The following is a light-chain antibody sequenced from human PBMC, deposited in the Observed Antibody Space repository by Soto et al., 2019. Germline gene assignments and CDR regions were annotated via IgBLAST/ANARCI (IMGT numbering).Light chain of an antibody. Sequence: QSVLTQPPSASGTPGHRVTISCSGSISNIETNDIYWHQQLPGSAPKLLICSNDQRPSWVPDRFSASKSGTSASLAISGLRSEDEAEYFCATWDDRLSGVVFGGGTKVTVL. CDR3: ATWDDRLSGVV. V-gene: IGLV1-47*02. CDR2: SND. CDR1: ISNIETND. J-gene: IGLJ2*01.